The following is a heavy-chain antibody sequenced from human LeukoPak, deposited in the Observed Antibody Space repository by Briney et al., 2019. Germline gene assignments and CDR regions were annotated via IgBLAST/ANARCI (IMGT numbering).Heavy chain of an antibody. V-gene: IGHV4-59*08. CDR2: IYYSGNS. D-gene: IGHD5-12*01. CDR1: GASLSHSY. J-gene: IGHJ3*02. CDR3: AMQFFAYSGYDLPTLFWSFDI. Sequence: SETLSLTCTVSGASLSHSYWSWIRQSPGKGLEWIGNIYYSGNSDYNPSLKSRVTMSVDTSKNQFSLNLSSVTAADTAVYYCAMQFFAYSGYDLPTLFWSFDIWGQGTSVTVSS.